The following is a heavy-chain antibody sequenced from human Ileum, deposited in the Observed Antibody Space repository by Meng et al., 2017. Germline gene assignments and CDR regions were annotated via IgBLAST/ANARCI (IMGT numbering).Heavy chain of an antibody. CDR3: ARVYYDSSGLNWFDS. Sequence: VPLEESGPGRGTPEQTLSLTGTVSGGSVSDGDYYWSWVRQHPGNGLECIGHMYSIGNAYYNPSLKSRVSMSVDTSKNQFSVRLSSVTAADTAIYYCARVYYDSSGLNWFDSWGQGTLVTVSS. J-gene: IGHJ5*01. V-gene: IGHV4-31*03. CDR2: MYSIGNA. CDR1: GGSVSDGDYY. D-gene: IGHD3-22*01.